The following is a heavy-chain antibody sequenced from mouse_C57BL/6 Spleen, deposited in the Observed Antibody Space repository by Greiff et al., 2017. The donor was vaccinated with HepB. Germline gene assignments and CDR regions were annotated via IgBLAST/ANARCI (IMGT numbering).Heavy chain of an antibody. CDR3: ARNDYEAY. J-gene: IGHJ3*01. V-gene: IGHV1-81*01. D-gene: IGHD2-4*01. CDR1: GYTFTSYG. Sequence: VKLMESGAELARPGASVKLSCKASGYTFTSYGISWVKQRTGQGLEWIGEIYPRSGNTYYNEKFKGKATLTADKSSSTAYMELRSLTSEDSAVYFCARNDYEAYWGQGTLVTVSA. CDR2: IYPRSGNT.